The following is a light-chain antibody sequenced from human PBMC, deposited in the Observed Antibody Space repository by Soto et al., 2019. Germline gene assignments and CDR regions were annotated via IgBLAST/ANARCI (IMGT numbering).Light chain of an antibody. CDR3: GSWDSSLSAYV. Sequence: QSVLTQPPSVSASPGQKFTISFSGISSNIGGNSVSWYQQLPGTAPKLLIYDDNKRPSGIPDRFSGSKSGTSATLGITGFQTGDEADYYCGSWDSSLSAYVFGTGTKVTVL. CDR1: SSNIGGNS. V-gene: IGLV1-51*01. J-gene: IGLJ1*01. CDR2: DDN.